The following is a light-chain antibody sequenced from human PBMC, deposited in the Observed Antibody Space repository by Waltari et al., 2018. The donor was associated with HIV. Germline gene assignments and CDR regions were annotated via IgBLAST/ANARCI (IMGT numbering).Light chain of an antibody. Sequence: QSALTQPASVSGSPGQSITISCTGTSNDLGRYDLVSWYQHQPGRAPKLIIYDVTTWPSGVSHRFAGSKSGATASLTISGLQAEDEADYYCCSYAGITTWVFGGGTKVTVL. CDR2: DVT. V-gene: IGLV2-23*02. J-gene: IGLJ3*02. CDR1: SNDLGRYDL. CDR3: CSYAGITTWV.